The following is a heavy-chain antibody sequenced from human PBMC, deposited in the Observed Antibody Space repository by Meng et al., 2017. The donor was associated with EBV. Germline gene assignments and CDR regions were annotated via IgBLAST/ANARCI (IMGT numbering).Heavy chain of an antibody. CDR1: GDKFNNFG. D-gene: IGHD5-12*01. J-gene: IGHJ4*02. Sequence: VQVAQSGAEVKKPGSSVKVSCKGSGDKFNNFGISWVRQAPGQGLEWMGDITPVFGIANYAESFQGRVTISADTSTRTAYMDLSSLRSDDTAVYYCVRDLWLRIGECVWGQGTLVTVSS. CDR2: ITPVFGIA. V-gene: IGHV1-69*17. CDR3: VRDLWLRIGECV.